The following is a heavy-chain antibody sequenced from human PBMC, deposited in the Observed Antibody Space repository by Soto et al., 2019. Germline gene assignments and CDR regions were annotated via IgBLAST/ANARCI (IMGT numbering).Heavy chain of an antibody. Sequence: PSETLSLTCTVSGGSISSYYWSWVRQPPGKGLEWIGYIYYSGSTNYNPSLKSRVTISVDTSKNQFSLKLSSVTAADTAVYYCAREGGSGSQGIDYWGQGTLVTVSS. J-gene: IGHJ4*02. CDR3: AREGGSGSQGIDY. V-gene: IGHV4-59*01. D-gene: IGHD3-10*01. CDR2: IYYSGST. CDR1: GGSISSYY.